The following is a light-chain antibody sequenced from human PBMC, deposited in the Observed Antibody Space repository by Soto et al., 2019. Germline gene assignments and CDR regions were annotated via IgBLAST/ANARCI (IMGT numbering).Light chain of an antibody. CDR1: QNSSNY. V-gene: IGKV1-33*01. CDR2: DAS. J-gene: IGKJ1*01. CDR3: QQYNSYWT. Sequence: DIHTTLFPSSLYATLGDIVTITCHARQNSSNYLDWYQQKPGRAPKLLIYDASNWEAGVPSRFRGSGSGTEFTLTISSLQPDDFATYYCQQYNSYWTFGQGTMVDIK.